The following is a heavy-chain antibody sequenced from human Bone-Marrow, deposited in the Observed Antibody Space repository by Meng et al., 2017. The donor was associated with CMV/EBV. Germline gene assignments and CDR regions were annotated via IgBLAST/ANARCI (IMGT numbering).Heavy chain of an antibody. D-gene: IGHD3/OR15-3a*01. CDR1: GFTFDDYA. V-gene: IGHV3-9*01. CDR3: VKDTNHDFWTANDAFDI. CDR2: ITWNSGSI. Sequence: SLKISCAASGFTFDDYAIHWVRQAPGKGLEWVSGITWNSGSIGYADSVKGRFTISRDNAKNSLYLQMNSLRAEDTALYYCVKDTNHDFWTANDAFDIWGQGTMVTVSS. J-gene: IGHJ3*02.